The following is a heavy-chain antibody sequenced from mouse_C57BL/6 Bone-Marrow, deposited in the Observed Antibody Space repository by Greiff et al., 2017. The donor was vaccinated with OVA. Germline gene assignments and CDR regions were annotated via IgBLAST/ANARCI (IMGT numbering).Heavy chain of an antibody. Sequence: VQLQQPGAELVKPGASVKLSCKASGYTFTSYWMHWVKQRPGQGLEWIGMIHPNSGSTNYNEKFKSKATLTVDKSSSTAYMQLSSLTSEDSAVYYCARGYYCGSFLFAYWGQGTLVTVSA. V-gene: IGHV1-64*01. J-gene: IGHJ3*01. CDR2: IHPNSGST. CDR1: GYTFTSYW. CDR3: ARGYYCGSFLFAY. D-gene: IGHD1-1*01.